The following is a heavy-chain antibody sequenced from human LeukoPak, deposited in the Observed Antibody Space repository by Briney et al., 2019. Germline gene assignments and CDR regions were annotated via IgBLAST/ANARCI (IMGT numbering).Heavy chain of an antibody. CDR2: IWYDGSNK. J-gene: IGHJ4*02. CDR1: GFTFSSYA. D-gene: IGHD3-10*01. CDR3: AKEDYYGSGSFPGY. Sequence: GGSLRLSCAASGFTFSSYAMHWVRQAPGKGLEWVAVIWYDGSNKYYADSVKGRFTISRDNSKNTLCLQMNSLRAEDTAVYYCAKEDYYGSGSFPGYWGQGALVTVSS. V-gene: IGHV3-30*02.